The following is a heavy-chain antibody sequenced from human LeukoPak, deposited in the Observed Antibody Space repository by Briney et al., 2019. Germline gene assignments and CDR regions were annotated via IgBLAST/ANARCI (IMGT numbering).Heavy chain of an antibody. CDR3: ARDFGTNSWFDP. J-gene: IGHJ5*02. D-gene: IGHD1-7*01. Sequence: SVKVSCKASGGTFSSYAISWVRQAPGQGLEWMGGIIPIFGTANYAQKFQGRVTITADESTSTAYMELSSLRSEDTAVYYCARDFGTNSWFDPWGQGTLVTVSS. CDR2: IIPIFGTA. CDR1: GGTFSSYA. V-gene: IGHV1-69*01.